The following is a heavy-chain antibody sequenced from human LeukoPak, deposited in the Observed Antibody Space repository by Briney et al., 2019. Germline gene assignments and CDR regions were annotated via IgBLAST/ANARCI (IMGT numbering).Heavy chain of an antibody. CDR3: AREKYSHIEVAASADF. CDR1: GFSFVNYH. Sequence: GGSLRLSCAASGFSFVNYHMNWVRQAPGKVLEWISSISSSSRYIYYGDSVKGRFIISRDNAKNSLYLQMDSLRAEDTAVYFCAREKYSHIEVAASADFWGQGTLVTVSS. J-gene: IGHJ4*02. D-gene: IGHD6-19*01. V-gene: IGHV3-21*01. CDR2: ISSSSRYI.